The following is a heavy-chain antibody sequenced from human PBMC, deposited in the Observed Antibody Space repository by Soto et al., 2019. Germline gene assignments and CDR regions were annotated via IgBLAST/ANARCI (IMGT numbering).Heavy chain of an antibody. CDR2: IVVGSGNT. Sequence: MQLVQSGPEVKKPGTSVKVSCKASGFTFTSSAVQWVREARGQRLEWIGWIVVGSGNTNYAQKFQERVTITRDMSTSTAYMELSSLRSEDTAVYYCAADPYDSSGYYYFDYWGQGTLVTVSS. J-gene: IGHJ4*02. CDR3: AADPYDSSGYYYFDY. V-gene: IGHV1-58*01. CDR1: GFTFTSSA. D-gene: IGHD3-22*01.